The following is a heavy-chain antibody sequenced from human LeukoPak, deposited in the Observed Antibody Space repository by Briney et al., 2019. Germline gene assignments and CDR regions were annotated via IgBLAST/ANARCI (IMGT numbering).Heavy chain of an antibody. CDR1: GYTLTELS. CDR3: ATAEYSYDFSWFDP. V-gene: IGHV1-24*01. CDR2: FDPEDGET. Sequence: ASVKVSCKVSGYTLTELSMHWVRQAPGKGLEWMGGFDPEDGETIYAQKFQGRVTMTEDTSTDTAYMELSSLRSEDTAVYYCATAEYSYDFSWFDPWGQGTLVTVSS. D-gene: IGHD3-3*01. J-gene: IGHJ5*02.